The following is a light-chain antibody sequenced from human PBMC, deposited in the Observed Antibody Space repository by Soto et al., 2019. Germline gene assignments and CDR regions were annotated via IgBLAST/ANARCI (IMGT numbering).Light chain of an antibody. CDR1: QSITSY. CDR2: GAS. Sequence: DIQMTQSPSSLSASVGDRVTITCRASQSITSYLNWYQQKPGKATKLLIYGASSLQSGVPSRFSGSGSGTDFTLTISSLQPEDFATYYCQQSYGSLGTFGPGTKVEIK. CDR3: QQSYGSLGT. V-gene: IGKV1-39*01. J-gene: IGKJ3*01.